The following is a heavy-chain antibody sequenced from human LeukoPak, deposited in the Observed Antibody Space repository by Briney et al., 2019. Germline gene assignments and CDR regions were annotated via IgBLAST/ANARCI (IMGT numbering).Heavy chain of an antibody. V-gene: IGHV1-2*02. CDR2: INPDSGGT. D-gene: IGHD2-15*01. Sequence: ASVKVSCKTSAYTFTNYYIHWVRQAPGQGLEWMGWINPDSGGTKHAQKFQGRVTMTRDTSISTVYMELSRLSSDDTAVYYCAREGCRGGSCYNWFDPWGQGTLVTVSS. J-gene: IGHJ5*02. CDR3: AREGCRGGSCYNWFDP. CDR1: AYTFTNYY.